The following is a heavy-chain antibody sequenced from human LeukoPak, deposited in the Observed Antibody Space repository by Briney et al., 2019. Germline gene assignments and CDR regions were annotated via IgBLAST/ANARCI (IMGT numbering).Heavy chain of an antibody. CDR2: IYTDGTT. CDR1: GGSISSGNYY. J-gene: IGHJ4*02. D-gene: IGHD1-14*01. CDR3: ARLQNRLMHDY. V-gene: IGHV4-61*02. Sequence: SETLSLTCTVSGGSISSGNYYWSWIRQPAGKALEWIGRIYTDGTTIYNPSPKSRVTISLDTSKNQVSLKLSSVSAAKTAVYYCARLQNRLMHDYWGQGTLVTVSS.